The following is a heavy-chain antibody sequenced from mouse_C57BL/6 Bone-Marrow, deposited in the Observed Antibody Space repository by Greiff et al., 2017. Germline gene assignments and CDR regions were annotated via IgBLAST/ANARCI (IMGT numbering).Heavy chain of an antibody. J-gene: IGHJ3*01. CDR3: AREGVYYGSPFAY. CDR2: IDPSDSYT. Sequence: QVQLQQSGAELVKPGASVKLSCKASGYTFTSYWMQWVKQRPGQGLEWIGEIDPSDSYTNYNQKFKGKATLTVDTSSSTAYMQLSSLTSADSAVYYCAREGVYYGSPFAYWGQGTLVTVSA. CDR1: GYTFTSYW. D-gene: IGHD1-1*01. V-gene: IGHV1-50*01.